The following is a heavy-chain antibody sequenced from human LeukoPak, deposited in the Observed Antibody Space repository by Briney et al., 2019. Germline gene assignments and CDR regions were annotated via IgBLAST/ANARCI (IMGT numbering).Heavy chain of an antibody. D-gene: IGHD3-3*01. CDR1: GFTFSSYA. Sequence: GGSLRLSCAASGFTFSSYAMSWVRQAPGKGLEWVSAISGSGGSTYYADSVKGRFTISRDNSKNTLYLQMNSLRAEDTAVYYSAKDYDFWSGYYFGPLFDIWGQGAMVTVSS. CDR2: ISGSGGST. CDR3: AKDYDFWSGYYFGPLFDI. J-gene: IGHJ3*02. V-gene: IGHV3-23*01.